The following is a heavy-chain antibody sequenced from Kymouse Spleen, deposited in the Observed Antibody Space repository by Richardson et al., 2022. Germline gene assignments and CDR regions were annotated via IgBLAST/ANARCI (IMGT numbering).Heavy chain of an antibody. CDR2: IWYDGSNK. J-gene: IGHJ6*02. V-gene: IGHV3-33*01. CDR1: GFTFSSYG. Sequence: QVQLVESGGGVVQPGRSLRLSCAASGFTFSSYGMHWVRQAPGKGLEWVAVIWYDGSNKYYADSVKGRFTISRDNSKNTLYLQMNSLRAEDTAVYYCARDQDSSGPYYYYYGMDVWGQGTTVTVSS. CDR3: ARDQDSSGPYYYYYGMDV. D-gene: IGHD6-19*01.